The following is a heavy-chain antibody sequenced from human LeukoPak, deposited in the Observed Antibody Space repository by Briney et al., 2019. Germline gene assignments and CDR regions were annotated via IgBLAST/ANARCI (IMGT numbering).Heavy chain of an antibody. CDR2: IYCSGSI. Sequence: SETLSLICTVSCGFISSSSYYWSWSRQPPGKVLGGIGYIYCSGSINYNPSLKSRVTISVDTSKNQFSLKLSSVTAADTAVYYCSKGLGFGELLLTFDYWGQGTLVTVSS. D-gene: IGHD3-10*01. V-gene: IGHV4-61*01. CDR3: SKGLGFGELLLTFDY. J-gene: IGHJ4*02. CDR1: CGFISSSSYY.